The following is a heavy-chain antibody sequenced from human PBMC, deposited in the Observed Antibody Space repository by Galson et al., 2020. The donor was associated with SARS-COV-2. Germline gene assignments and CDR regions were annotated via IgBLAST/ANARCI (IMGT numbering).Heavy chain of an antibody. CDR3: ARTWSTRTAMRTFDY. J-gene: IGHJ4*02. D-gene: IGHD3-3*01. Sequence: SGPTLVKPTQTLTQTRTFSGFSLSTSAMCVSWIRQPPGKAREWHARIDCDGDKHYSTSLKTRFTISKDTSKNQVVLIMTNMEPVDTATYYCARTWSTRTAMRTFDYWGQGTLVTVSS. V-gene: IGHV2-70*11. CDR1: GFSLSTSAMC. CDR2: IDCDGDK.